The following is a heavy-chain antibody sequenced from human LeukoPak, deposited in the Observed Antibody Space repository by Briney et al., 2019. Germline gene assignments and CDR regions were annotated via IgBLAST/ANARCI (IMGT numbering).Heavy chain of an antibody. CDR1: GFTFSSYW. CDR3: AREGWSSWYFDY. Sequence: PGGSLRLSCAASGFTFSSYWMHWVRQAPGKGLEWVSYISRSSSTIYYADSVKGRFTISRDNAKNSLYLQMNSLRDEDTAVYYCAREGWSSWYFDYWGQGTLVTVSS. D-gene: IGHD6-13*01. CDR2: ISRSSSTI. J-gene: IGHJ4*02. V-gene: IGHV3-48*02.